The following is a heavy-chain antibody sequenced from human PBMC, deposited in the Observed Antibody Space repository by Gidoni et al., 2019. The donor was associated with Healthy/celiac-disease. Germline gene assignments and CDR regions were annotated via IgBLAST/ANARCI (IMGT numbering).Heavy chain of an antibody. CDR2: ISGRGGIE. D-gene: IGHD2-2*01. J-gene: IGHJ4*02. V-gene: IGHV3-23*01. CDR1: GFTFSSYA. CDR3: AKGDVVPAATIDY. Sequence: EVLLLESGGGLVQPGGSLRLSCAAPGFTFSSYARSGVRQAPGRGVEGVSAISGRGGIEYNADSVKGRFTISRDNTKNTLYLQMDSQRAEDTAVYYCAKGDVVPAATIDYWGQGTLVTVSS.